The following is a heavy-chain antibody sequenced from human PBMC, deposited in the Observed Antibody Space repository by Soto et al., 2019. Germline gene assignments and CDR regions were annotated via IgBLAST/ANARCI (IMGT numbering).Heavy chain of an antibody. CDR2: IGTAGDT. V-gene: IGHV3-13*01. CDR3: ARDNIAADYYYYGMDV. CDR1: GFTFSSYD. J-gene: IGHJ6*02. Sequence: PGGSLRLSCAASGFTFSSYDMHWVRQATGKGLEWVSAIGTAGDTYYPGSVKGRFTISRENAKNSLYLQMNSLRAEDTAVYYCARDNIAADYYYYGMDVWGQGTTGTVSS. D-gene: IGHD6-25*01.